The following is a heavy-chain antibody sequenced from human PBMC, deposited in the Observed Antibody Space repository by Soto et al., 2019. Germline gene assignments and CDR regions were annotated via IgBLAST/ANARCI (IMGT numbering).Heavy chain of an antibody. V-gene: IGHV4-34*01. J-gene: IGHJ6*03. Sequence: SETLSLTCAVYGGSFSGYYWSWIRQPPGKGLEWIGEINHSGSTNYNPSLKSRVTISVDTSKNQFSLKLSSVTAADTAVYYCARSIVVVPAAPSRYMDVWGKGTTVTVSS. D-gene: IGHD2-2*01. CDR2: INHSGST. CDR3: ARSIVVVPAAPSRYMDV. CDR1: GGSFSGYY.